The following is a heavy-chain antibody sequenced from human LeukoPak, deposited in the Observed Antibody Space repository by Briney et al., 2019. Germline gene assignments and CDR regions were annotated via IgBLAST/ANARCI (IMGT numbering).Heavy chain of an antibody. CDR1: GYSFTSYW. Sequence: GESLKISCKGSGYSFTSYWIGCVRQMPGKGLEWMGIIYPGDSDTRYSTYFQGQVTISSDESISTAYLQWSSLRAADTTAYYCARAYSGYDGFGFDYWGQGTLVTVSS. CDR2: IYPGDSDT. D-gene: IGHD5-12*01. V-gene: IGHV5-51*01. CDR3: ARAYSGYDGFGFDY. J-gene: IGHJ4*02.